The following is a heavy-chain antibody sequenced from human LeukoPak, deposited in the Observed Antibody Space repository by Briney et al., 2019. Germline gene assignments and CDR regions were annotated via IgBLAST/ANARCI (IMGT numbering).Heavy chain of an antibody. D-gene: IGHD3-22*01. CDR1: GFTFTDYA. Sequence: GGSLRLSCVASGFTFTDYAMSWVRQAPGKGLEWVSTITGSAESTYYADSVKGRFTISRDNSKNTLYLQMNSLRAEDTAVYYCARDYDSSGYSRLHFDYWGQGTLVTVSS. CDR2: ITGSAEST. CDR3: ARDYDSSGYSRLHFDY. V-gene: IGHV3-23*01. J-gene: IGHJ4*02.